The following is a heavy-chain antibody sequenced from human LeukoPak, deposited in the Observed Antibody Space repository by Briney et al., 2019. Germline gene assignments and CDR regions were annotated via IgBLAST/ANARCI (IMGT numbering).Heavy chain of an antibody. J-gene: IGHJ4*02. D-gene: IGHD4-17*01. Sequence: GASVKVSCKASGYTFTGYYMHWVRQAPGQGLEWMGWINPNSGGTNYAQKFQGRVTTTRDTSISTAYMELSRLRSDDTAVYYCARMGYGGNVNFDYWGQGTLVTVSS. CDR3: ARMGYGGNVNFDY. V-gene: IGHV1-2*02. CDR2: INPNSGGT. CDR1: GYTFTGYY.